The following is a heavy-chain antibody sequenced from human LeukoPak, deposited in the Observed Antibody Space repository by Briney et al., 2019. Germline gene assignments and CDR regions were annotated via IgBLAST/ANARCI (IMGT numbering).Heavy chain of an antibody. CDR1: EFTLRGYW. D-gene: IGHD6-13*01. Sequence: GGSLRLSCTGSEFTLRGYWMHWVRQAPGKGLEWVSGINWNGGSTGYADSVKGRFTISRDNAKNSLYLQMNSLRAEDTAFYYCAKMAGAGYYFYMDVWGKGTTVTVSS. V-gene: IGHV3-20*04. CDR2: INWNGGST. J-gene: IGHJ6*03. CDR3: AKMAGAGYYFYMDV.